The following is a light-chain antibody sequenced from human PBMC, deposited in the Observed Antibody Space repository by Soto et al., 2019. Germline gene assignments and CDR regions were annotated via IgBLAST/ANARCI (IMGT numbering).Light chain of an antibody. CDR1: SSDVGGYNY. CDR3: SSYAGSNNVV. J-gene: IGLJ2*01. V-gene: IGLV2-8*01. Sequence: QSALTQPPSASGSPGQSVTISCTGTSSDVGGYNYVSWYQHHPGKAPKLMIYGVSARPSGVPDRFSGSKSGNTASLTVSGLQAEDEAAYYCSSYAGSNNVVFGGGTKVTVL. CDR2: GVS.